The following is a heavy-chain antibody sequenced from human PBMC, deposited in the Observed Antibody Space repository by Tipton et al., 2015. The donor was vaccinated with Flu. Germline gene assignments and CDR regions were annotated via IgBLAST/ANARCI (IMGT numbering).Heavy chain of an antibody. V-gene: IGHV3-7*01. CDR2: INYDGSTI. CDR3: TSRLVED. Sequence: SLRLSCAASGFIFTDYWMAWFRQVPGKGLESVANINYDGSTIYYVDSVKGRFTISRDNAKNSLYLQMNNLRAEDTAVYYCTSRLVEDWGQGTYVTVSS. CDR1: GFIFTDYW. J-gene: IGHJ4*02.